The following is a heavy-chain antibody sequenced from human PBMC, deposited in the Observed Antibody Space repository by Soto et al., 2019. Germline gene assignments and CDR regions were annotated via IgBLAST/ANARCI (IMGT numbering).Heavy chain of an antibody. CDR2: FYHSGST. CDR3: ARPRVAASGHYFDY. V-gene: IGHV4-38-2*01. Sequence: SETLSLTCAVSGYSISSGYHWGWVRQPPGKALEWIGSFYHSGSTYYNPSLKSRVTISVDTSKNQFSLELSSVTAADTAVCYCARPRVAASGHYFDYWGQGTLVTVSS. CDR1: GYSISSGYH. J-gene: IGHJ4*02. D-gene: IGHD6-13*01.